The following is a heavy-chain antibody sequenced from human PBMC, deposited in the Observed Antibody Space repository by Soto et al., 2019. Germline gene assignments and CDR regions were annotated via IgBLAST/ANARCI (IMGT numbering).Heavy chain of an antibody. V-gene: IGHV3-23*01. CDR1: GFIFKDYA. CDR3: AKKLYSVTYYDLES. J-gene: IGHJ1*01. CDR2: MSESGDII. Sequence: EVHLLVSGGGLVQPGGSLRLSCKGSGFIFKDYAMTWVRQGPGKGLEWVSTMSESGDIISYRDSAEGRFTMSRDMSNSTLYLEMNGLRAEDTAMYYCAKKLYSVTYYDLESWGPGTLVTVSS. D-gene: IGHD1-26*01.